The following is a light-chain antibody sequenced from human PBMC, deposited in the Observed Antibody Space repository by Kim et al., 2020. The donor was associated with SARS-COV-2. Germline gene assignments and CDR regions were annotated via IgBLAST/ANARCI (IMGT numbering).Light chain of an antibody. V-gene: IGKV1-16*01. Sequence: SASVGDRVTITWRASQTSNYLAWFQHKPGKAPKSLIYAASILQSGVPSRFSGSGSGTDFTLTISSLQPEDFATYYCQQYGNFPLTFGPGTKVDIK. J-gene: IGKJ3*01. CDR2: AAS. CDR3: QQYGNFPLT. CDR1: QTSNY.